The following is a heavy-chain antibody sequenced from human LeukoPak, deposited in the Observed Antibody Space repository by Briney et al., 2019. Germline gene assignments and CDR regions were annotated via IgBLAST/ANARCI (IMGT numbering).Heavy chain of an antibody. J-gene: IGHJ4*02. CDR3: ARAMVPAAMRACNY. CDR2: INEDGGDR. V-gene: IGHV3-7*01. CDR1: GFIFNKYW. Sequence: GGSLRLSCAASGFIFNKYWMAWVRQAPGKGLEWVANINEDGGDRNYVDSLKGRFTISRDNAKNSLYLQMNSLRAEDTAVYYCARAMVPAAMRACNYWGQGTVVTVSS. D-gene: IGHD2-2*01.